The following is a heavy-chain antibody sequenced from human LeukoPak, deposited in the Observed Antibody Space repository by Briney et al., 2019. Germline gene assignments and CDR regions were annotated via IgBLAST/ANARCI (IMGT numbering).Heavy chain of an antibody. CDR3: SSVISNDNYYYYYMDV. CDR2: ISSSSSTI. Sequence: GGCLRLSCAPSGFTFSSYSMNWVRQAPGKGLEWVSYISSSSSTIYYADSVKGRFTIYRDNAKNSLYLQMNSLRPENTPVYYCSSVISNDNYYYYYMDVWGKGSTVTVSS. V-gene: IGHV3-48*01. J-gene: IGHJ6*03. D-gene: IGHD4-11*01. CDR1: GFTFSSYS.